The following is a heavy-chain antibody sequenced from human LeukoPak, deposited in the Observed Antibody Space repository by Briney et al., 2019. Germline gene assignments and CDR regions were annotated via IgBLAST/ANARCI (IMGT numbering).Heavy chain of an antibody. V-gene: IGHV1-46*01. J-gene: IGHJ5*02. D-gene: IGHD4-11*01. Sequence: GASVKVSCKASGYTFTSYYMHWVRQAPGQGLEWMGIINPSGGSTSYAQKSQGRVTMTRDTSTNTVYMELSSLRSEDTAVYYCARDSGRSSNYFPFDPWGQGTLVTVSS. CDR1: GYTFTSYY. CDR3: ARDSGRSSNYFPFDP. CDR2: INPSGGST.